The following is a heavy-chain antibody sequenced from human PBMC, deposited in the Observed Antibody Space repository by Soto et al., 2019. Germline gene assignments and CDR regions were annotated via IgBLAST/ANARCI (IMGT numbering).Heavy chain of an antibody. J-gene: IGHJ6*02. V-gene: IGHV3-72*01. Sequence: EVQLVESGGGLVQPGGSLRLSCAASGLIFSDYHMDWVRQAPGKGLEWVGRIRRKANSYTTEYAASVKGRFTISRDDSNTSLYLQMNSLKTQDPAVYYCAMLGGWSGGSNDMDVGGQGTTVTVSS. CDR2: IRRKANSYTT. CDR1: GLIFSDYH. D-gene: IGHD6-19*01. CDR3: AMLGGWSGGSNDMDV.